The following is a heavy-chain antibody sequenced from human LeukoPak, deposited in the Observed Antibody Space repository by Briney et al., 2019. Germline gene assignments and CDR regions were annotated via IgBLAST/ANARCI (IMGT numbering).Heavy chain of an antibody. CDR3: AKKTPSLGSFDY. CDR2: ISGSGDST. CDR1: GFTFSTYA. Sequence: GGSLRLSCAASGFTFSTYAMSWVRQAPGKGLEWVSAISGSGDSTYYADSVKGRFTISRDNSKNTLYLQMNSLRAEDTAVYYCAKKTPSLGSFDYWGQGTLVTVSS. J-gene: IGHJ4*02. V-gene: IGHV3-23*01. D-gene: IGHD3-16*01.